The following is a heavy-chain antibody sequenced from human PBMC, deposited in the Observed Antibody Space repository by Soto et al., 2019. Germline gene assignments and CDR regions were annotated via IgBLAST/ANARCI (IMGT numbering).Heavy chain of an antibody. V-gene: IGHV3-21*01. CDR1: GFTFSSYS. Sequence: GGSLRLSCAASGFTFSSYSMNWVRQAPGKGLEWVSSISSSSSYIYYADSVKGRFTISRDNAKNSLYLQMNSLRAEDTAVYYCARALLLWFGELWPLVAFDIWGQGTMVTVSS. CDR2: ISSSSSYI. D-gene: IGHD3-10*01. J-gene: IGHJ3*02. CDR3: ARALLLWFGELWPLVAFDI.